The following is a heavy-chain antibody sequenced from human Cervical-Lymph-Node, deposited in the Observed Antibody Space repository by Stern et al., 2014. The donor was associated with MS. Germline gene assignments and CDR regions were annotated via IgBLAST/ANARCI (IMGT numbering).Heavy chain of an antibody. J-gene: IGHJ6*02. CDR3: ARDTYSDSYYYGMDV. CDR1: GFSFSNYG. D-gene: IGHD4-11*01. V-gene: IGHV3-33*01. CDR2: IWYDGSKK. Sequence: VQLVESGGGVVQPGRSLRLSCAAAGFSFSNYGMHWGRQAPGKGLEWGAVIWYDGSKKYYADSVKGRFTISRDNSKNTLHLQMNSLRAEDTAVYYCARDTYSDSYYYGMDVWGQGTTVTVSS.